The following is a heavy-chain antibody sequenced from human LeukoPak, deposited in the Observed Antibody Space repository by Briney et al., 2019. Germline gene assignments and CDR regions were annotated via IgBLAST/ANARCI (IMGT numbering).Heavy chain of an antibody. D-gene: IGHD6-19*01. CDR3: ARDGDSSGWYRPDY. CDR2: IYTSGST. V-gene: IGHV4-4*07. CDR1: GGSISSYY. Sequence: SETLSLTCPVSGGSISSYYWSWIRPPAGKGLEWIGRIYTSGSTNYNPSLKSRVTMSVDTSKNQFSLKLSSVTAADTAVYYCARDGDSSGWYRPDYWGQGTLVTVSS. J-gene: IGHJ4*02.